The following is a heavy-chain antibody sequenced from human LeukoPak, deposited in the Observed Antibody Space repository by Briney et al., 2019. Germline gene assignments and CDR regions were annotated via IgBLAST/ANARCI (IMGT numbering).Heavy chain of an antibody. Sequence: GGSLRLSCAASGITFSSFGMHWVRQAPGKGLEWVAFIRYDGSNKYYADSVKGRFTISRDNSKNTLYLQMDSLRVEDTAVYYCAKPMDSSGYGHFDYWGQGTLVTVSS. CDR1: GITFSSFG. CDR2: IRYDGSNK. V-gene: IGHV3-30*02. J-gene: IGHJ4*02. CDR3: AKPMDSSGYGHFDY. D-gene: IGHD3-22*01.